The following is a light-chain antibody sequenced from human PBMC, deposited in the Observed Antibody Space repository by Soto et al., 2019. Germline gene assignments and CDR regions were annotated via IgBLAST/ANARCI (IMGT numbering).Light chain of an antibody. Sequence: QSALIQPASVSGSPGQSITISCTGTSSDVGYSNYVSWYQQLPGKAPRLMIYDVSDRPSGVSNRFSGSKSGSTASLTISGLQAEDEADYYCSSYTSSSLYVFGTGTKVTVL. V-gene: IGLV2-14*01. CDR1: SSDVGYSNY. CDR3: SSYTSSSLYV. CDR2: DVS. J-gene: IGLJ1*01.